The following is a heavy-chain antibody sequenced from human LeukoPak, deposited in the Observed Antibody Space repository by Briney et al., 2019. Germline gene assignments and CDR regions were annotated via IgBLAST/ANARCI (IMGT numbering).Heavy chain of an antibody. J-gene: IGHJ4*02. CDR1: GGFISSSNHY. CDR2: IYYSGST. D-gene: IGHD2-15*01. CDR3: ARHWAYCSGGSCYSFDD. Sequence: KPSETLSLTCTAAGGFISSSNHYWGWIRQPPGKGLEWIGSIYYSGSTYYNPSLKSRVTISVDTSKTQFSLKLRSVTAADTAVYHCARHWAYCSGGSCYSFDDWGQGTLVTVSS. V-gene: IGHV4-39*01.